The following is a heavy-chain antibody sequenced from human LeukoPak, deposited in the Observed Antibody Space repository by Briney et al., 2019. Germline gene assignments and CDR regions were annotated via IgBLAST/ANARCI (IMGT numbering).Heavy chain of an antibody. V-gene: IGHV4-34*01. D-gene: IGHD5-18*01. CDR3: ARGRGRSPLWLVSTPLYFDY. Sequence: SETLSLTCAVYGGSFSGYYWSWIRQPPGKGREWIGEINHSGSTNYNPSLKSRVTISVDTSKNQFSLKLSSVTAAAAAVYYCARGRGRSPLWLVSTPLYFDYWGQGTLVTVSS. J-gene: IGHJ4*02. CDR2: INHSGST. CDR1: GGSFSGYY.